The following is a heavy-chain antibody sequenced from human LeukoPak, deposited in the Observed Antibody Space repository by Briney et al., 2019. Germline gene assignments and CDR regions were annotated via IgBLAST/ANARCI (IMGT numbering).Heavy chain of an antibody. CDR3: ARAYHSSWYLNWFDP. J-gene: IGHJ5*02. V-gene: IGHV4-38-2*02. CDR1: GYSISSGYY. Sequence: PSETLSLTCTVSGYSISSGYYWGWIRQPPGKGLEWIGNIYPTGSTYYNPSLKSRVTISVDTSKNEFSLKLSSVTAADTAVYYCARAYHSSWYLNWFDPWGQGTLVTVSS. CDR2: IYPTGST. D-gene: IGHD6-13*01.